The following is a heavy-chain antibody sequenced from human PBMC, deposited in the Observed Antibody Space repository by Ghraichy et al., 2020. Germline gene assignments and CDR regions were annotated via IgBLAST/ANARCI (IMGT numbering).Heavy chain of an antibody. CDR3: ARDLYTSSWYEVDY. Sequence: GGSLRLSCAASGFTFSRYWMIWVRQAPGKGLEWVANIKQDGSEKYYVDSVKGRFTISRDNAKNSLYLQMNSLRAEDTALYYCARDLYTSSWYEVDYWGQGTLVTVSS. CDR1: GFTFSRYW. V-gene: IGHV3-7*05. CDR2: IKQDGSEK. D-gene: IGHD6-13*01. J-gene: IGHJ4*02.